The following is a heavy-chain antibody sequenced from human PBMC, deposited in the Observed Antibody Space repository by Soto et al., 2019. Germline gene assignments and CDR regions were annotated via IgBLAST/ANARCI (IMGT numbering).Heavy chain of an antibody. CDR2: IDPTDSET. Sequence: PGESLKISCKGSGFTFNNYCISWVRQMPGKGLEWMGRIDPTDSETIYTPSFRGHVTISVDKSINTADLHWISLRASDTAMYYCARSLLGVAVAEDHYGMDVWGQGTTVTV. CDR1: GFTFNNYC. CDR3: ARSLLGVAVAEDHYGMDV. V-gene: IGHV5-10-1*01. J-gene: IGHJ6*02. D-gene: IGHD3-10*01.